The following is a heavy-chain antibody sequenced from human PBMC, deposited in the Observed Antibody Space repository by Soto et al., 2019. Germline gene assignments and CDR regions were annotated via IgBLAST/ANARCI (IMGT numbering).Heavy chain of an antibody. V-gene: IGHV4-34*01. D-gene: IGHD3-10*01. CDR2: INRSGST. CDR3: ARGRGYYYGSGVALGYYYYGMDV. J-gene: IGHJ6*02. Sequence: SETLSLTCAVYGGSFSGYYWSWIRQPPGKGLEWIGEINRSGSTNYNPSLKSRVTISVDTSKNQFSLKLSSVTAADTAVYYCARGRGYYYGSGVALGYYYYGMDVWGQGTTVTVSS. CDR1: GGSFSGYY.